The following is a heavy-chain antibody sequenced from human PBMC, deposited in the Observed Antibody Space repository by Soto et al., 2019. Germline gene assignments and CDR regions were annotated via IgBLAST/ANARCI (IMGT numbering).Heavy chain of an antibody. CDR1: GFTFSSYS. V-gene: IGHV3-21*01. J-gene: IGHJ6*02. CDR3: ARDTDIVVVPAAIMYCYGMDV. CDR2: ISSSSSYI. D-gene: IGHD2-2*01. Sequence: EVQLVESGGGLVKPGGSLRLSCAASGFTFSSYSMNWVRQAPGKGLEWVSSISSSSSYIYYEDSVKGRFTISRDNVKKSLYLQMNSLRAEDTAVYYCARDTDIVVVPAAIMYCYGMDVWGQGTKVTVSS.